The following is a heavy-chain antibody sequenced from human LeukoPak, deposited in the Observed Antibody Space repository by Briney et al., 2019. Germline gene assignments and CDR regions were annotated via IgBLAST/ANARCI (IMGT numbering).Heavy chain of an antibody. V-gene: IGHV3-9*01. J-gene: IGHJ3*01. Sequence: PGGSLRLSCTATGFNFDDYAMYWVRQSPGKGLEWVSGITWNSYTIVYADSVKGRFTISRDNAKNSLYLQMNSLRAEDTAFYCAKAVGVASLIVDALHVWGQGTMVTVSP. CDR2: ITWNSYTI. CDR3: AKAVGVASLIVDALHV. CDR1: GFNFDDYA. D-gene: IGHD1-26*01.